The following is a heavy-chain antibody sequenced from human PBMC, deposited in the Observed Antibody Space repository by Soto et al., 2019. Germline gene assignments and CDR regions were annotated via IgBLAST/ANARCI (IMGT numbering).Heavy chain of an antibody. V-gene: IGHV3-23*01. CDR1: GFTFSSYA. D-gene: IGHD6-19*01. CDR2: ISGSGGST. Sequence: GGSLRLSCAASGFTFSSYAMSWVRQAPGKGLEWVSAISGSGGSTYYADSVKGRFTIPRDNSKNTLYLQMNSLRAEDTAVYYCAKDYRWRDRQWPFDYWGQGTLVTVSS. CDR3: AKDYRWRDRQWPFDY. J-gene: IGHJ4*02.